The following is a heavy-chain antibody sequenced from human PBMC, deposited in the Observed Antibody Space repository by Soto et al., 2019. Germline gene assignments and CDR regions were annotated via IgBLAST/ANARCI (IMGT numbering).Heavy chain of an antibody. V-gene: IGHV3-30-3*01. CDR3: ARGPGGYYGMDV. CDR2: ISYDGSNK. J-gene: IGHJ6*02. Sequence: QVQLVESGGGVVQPGRSLRLSCAASGFTFSSYAMHWVRQAPGKGLEWVADISYDGSNKYYADSVKGRFTNSRDNSKNTLYVQMNALRAEDTAVYYCARGPGGYYGMDVWGQGTTVTVAS. D-gene: IGHD3-10*01. CDR1: GFTFSSYA.